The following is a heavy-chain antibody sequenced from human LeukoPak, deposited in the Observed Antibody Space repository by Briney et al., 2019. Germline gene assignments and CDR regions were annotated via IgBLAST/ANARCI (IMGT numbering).Heavy chain of an antibody. Sequence: GEYLKISCKASGYSFTSYWIGWVRQMPGKGLEWMGIVYPEDSDTRYSPSFQGQVTISADKSINTAYLQWSSLEASDTAMYYCARHLLGEAYFMDYWGQGTLVTVSS. CDR3: ARHLLGEAYFMDY. CDR1: GYSFTSYW. V-gene: IGHV5-51*01. J-gene: IGHJ4*02. CDR2: VYPEDSDT. D-gene: IGHD1-26*01.